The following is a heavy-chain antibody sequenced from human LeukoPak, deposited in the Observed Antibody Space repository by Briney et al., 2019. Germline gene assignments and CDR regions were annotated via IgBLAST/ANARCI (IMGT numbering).Heavy chain of an antibody. V-gene: IGHV1-46*01. J-gene: IGHJ4*02. CDR1: GYTFTSYY. CDR2: INPSGGST. D-gene: IGHD3-10*01. CDR3: ARDSFWAPYGLFY. Sequence: ASVKVSCKASGYTFTSYYMHWVRQAPGQGLEWMGIINPSGGSTSYAQKLQGRVTMTTDTSTSTAYMELRSLRSDDTAVYYCARDSFWAPYGLFYWGQGTLVTVSS.